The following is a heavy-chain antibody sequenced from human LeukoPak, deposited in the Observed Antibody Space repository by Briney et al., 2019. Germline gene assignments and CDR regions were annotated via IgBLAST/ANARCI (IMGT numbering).Heavy chain of an antibody. Sequence: SETLSLTCSVSGGSISDHYWSWIRQPAGKGLEWIGRIYNSGSGSTNYNPSLKSRVTISVDTSKNQFSLKLSSVTAADTAVYYCARGRREWDYYGSRSPNFDYWGQGTLVTVSS. CDR1: GGSISDHY. CDR2: IYNSGSGST. V-gene: IGHV4-4*07. CDR3: ARGRREWDYYGSRSPNFDY. J-gene: IGHJ4*02. D-gene: IGHD3-10*01.